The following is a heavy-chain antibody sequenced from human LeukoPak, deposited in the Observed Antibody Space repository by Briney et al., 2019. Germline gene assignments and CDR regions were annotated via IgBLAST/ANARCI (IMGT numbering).Heavy chain of an antibody. CDR3: ATSGDLGNAY. J-gene: IGHJ4*02. CDR2: TSSDLNVK. CDR1: GFTFRNYV. D-gene: IGHD2-21*02. V-gene: IGHV3-30-3*01. Sequence: PGGSLRLSCAASGFTFRNYVIHWVRQAPGKGLEWVAVTSSDLNVKLYADSVKGRFTISRDNSRSTLYLQMNSLRAEDTAVYHCATSGDLGNAYWGPGTLVTVSS.